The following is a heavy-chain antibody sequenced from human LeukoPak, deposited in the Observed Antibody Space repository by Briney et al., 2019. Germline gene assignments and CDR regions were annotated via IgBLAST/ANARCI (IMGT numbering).Heavy chain of an antibody. Sequence: GESLKISCKGSGYTFTTNWIAWVRQMPGKGLEWMGIIYPDDSDTRYSLSFQGQVTISADKSTNTAYLQWSSLKASDTAMYYCARAIAAATTSYYFDYWGQGTLVTVSS. V-gene: IGHV5-51*01. CDR3: ARAIAAATTSYYFDY. CDR1: GYTFTTNW. J-gene: IGHJ4*02. CDR2: IYPDDSDT. D-gene: IGHD6-13*01.